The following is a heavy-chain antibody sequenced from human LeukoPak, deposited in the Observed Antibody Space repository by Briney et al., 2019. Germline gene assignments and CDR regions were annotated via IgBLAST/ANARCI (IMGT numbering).Heavy chain of an antibody. CDR2: IYYSGST. Sequence: SETLSLTCTVSGGSISSSSYYWGWLRQPPGKGLEWIGSIYYSGSTYYNPSLKSRVTISVDTSKNQFSLKLSSVTAADTAVYYCAREPIFGPVVYYYMDAWGKGTTVTVSS. V-gene: IGHV4-39*07. CDR1: GGSISSSSYY. CDR3: AREPIFGPVVYYYMDA. J-gene: IGHJ6*03. D-gene: IGHD4-23*01.